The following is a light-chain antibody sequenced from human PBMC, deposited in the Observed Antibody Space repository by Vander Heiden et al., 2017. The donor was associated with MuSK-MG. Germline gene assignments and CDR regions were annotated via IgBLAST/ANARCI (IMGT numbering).Light chain of an antibody. V-gene: IGKV3-11*01. CDR1: QSATNY. Sequence: EIVLTKSPATLSLSPGEKATLSCRASQSATNYLAWYQQKPGQAPRLLIYDASNRATGIPARFSGSGSGTDFTLTISSLEPEDFAVYYCRQRSNWPYTFGQGTKVEIK. J-gene: IGKJ2*01. CDR2: DAS. CDR3: RQRSNWPYT.